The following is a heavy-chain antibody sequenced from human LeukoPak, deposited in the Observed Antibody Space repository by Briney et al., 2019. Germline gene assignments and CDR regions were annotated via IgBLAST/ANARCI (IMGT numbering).Heavy chain of an antibody. V-gene: IGHV4-59*12. CDR1: GGSISSYY. J-gene: IGHJ4*02. CDR3: ARGVGGYLDY. CDR2: IYYSGST. D-gene: IGHD4-23*01. Sequence: PSETLSLTCTVSGGSISSYYWSWIRQPPGKGLEWIGYIYYSGSTYYNPSLKSRVTISVDTSKNQFSLKLSSVTAADTAVYYCARGVGGYLDYWGQGTLVTVSS.